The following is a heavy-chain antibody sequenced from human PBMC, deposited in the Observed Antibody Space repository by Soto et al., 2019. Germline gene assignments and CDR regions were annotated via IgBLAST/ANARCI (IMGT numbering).Heavy chain of an antibody. Sequence: QVQLVQSGAEVKKPGSSVKVSCKASGGTFSSYAISWVRQAPGQGLEWMGGIIPIFGTANYAQKFQGRVTITADESTSTAYMELSSLRSEDTAVYYCARDLGKIFGVVSVYYGMDVWGQGTTVTVSS. CDR3: ARDLGKIFGVVSVYYGMDV. V-gene: IGHV1-69*01. CDR2: IIPIFGTA. D-gene: IGHD3-3*01. J-gene: IGHJ6*02. CDR1: GGTFSSYA.